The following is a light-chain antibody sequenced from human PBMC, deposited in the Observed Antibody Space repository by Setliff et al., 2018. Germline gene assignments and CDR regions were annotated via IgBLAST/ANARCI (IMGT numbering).Light chain of an antibody. CDR3: AAWDDSLNGEV. CDR2: RNN. Sequence: QSVLTQPPSASGTPGQRVTISCSGSSSNIGSNTVNWYQQLPGTAPKLLIYRNNQRPSGVPDRFSGSKSGTSASLAISGLQSEDEADYYCAAWDDSLNGEVCGTGTKVTVL. CDR1: SSNIGSNT. V-gene: IGLV1-44*01. J-gene: IGLJ1*01.